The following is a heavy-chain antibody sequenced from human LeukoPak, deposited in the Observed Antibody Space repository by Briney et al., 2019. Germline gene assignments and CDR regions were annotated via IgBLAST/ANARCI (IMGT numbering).Heavy chain of an antibody. J-gene: IGHJ4*02. CDR2: IIPTFGTA. CDR1: GGTFSSYA. V-gene: IGHV1-69*13. D-gene: IGHD3-22*01. CDR3: ARGPYYYDSSGYYYHAN. Sequence: SVKVSCKASGGTFSSYAISWVRQAPGQGLEWMGGIIPTFGTANYAQKFQGRVTITADESTSTAYMELSSLRSEDTAVYYCARGPYYYDSSGYYYHANWGQGTLVTVSS.